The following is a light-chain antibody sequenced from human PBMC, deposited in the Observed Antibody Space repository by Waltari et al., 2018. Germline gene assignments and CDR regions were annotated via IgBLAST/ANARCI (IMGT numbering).Light chain of an antibody. CDR3: GTWDTSLSAWV. V-gene: IGLV1-51*01. CDR1: SSNIGNRY. J-gene: IGLJ3*02. CDR2: DND. Sequence: QSVLTQAPSVSAAPGQKVTISCAGGSSNIGNRYVSWYQQFPGTAPKLIIYDNDKRPSGIPDRFSASKSGTSATLGITGLQTGDEANYYCGTWDTSLSAWVFGGGTKLTVL.